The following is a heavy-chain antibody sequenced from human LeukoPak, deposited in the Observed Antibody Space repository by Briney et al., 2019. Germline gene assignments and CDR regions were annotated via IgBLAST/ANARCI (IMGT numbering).Heavy chain of an antibody. Sequence: SETLSLTCAVYGGSLSGYYWSWIRQPPGKGLEWIGEINHSGSTNYNPSLKSRVTISVDTSKNQFSLKLSSVTAADTAVYYCARGRYYDSSGSNWFDPWGQGTLVTVSS. CDR2: INHSGST. D-gene: IGHD3-22*01. J-gene: IGHJ5*02. CDR1: GGSLSGYY. V-gene: IGHV4-34*01. CDR3: ARGRYYDSSGSNWFDP.